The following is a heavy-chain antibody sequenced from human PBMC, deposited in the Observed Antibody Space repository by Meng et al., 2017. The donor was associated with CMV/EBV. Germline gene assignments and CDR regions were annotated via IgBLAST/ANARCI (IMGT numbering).Heavy chain of an antibody. D-gene: IGHD4-17*01. CDR3: ARERGDYGDYEY. CDR1: GFTFSDYY. Sequence: GESLKISCAASGFTFSDYYMSWIRQTPEKGLEWVSYITNSGNTIYDADSVKGRFSISRDNARNSLYLQMNSLRAEDTAVYYCARERGDYGDYEYWGQGTLVTVSS. J-gene: IGHJ4*02. V-gene: IGHV3-11*04. CDR2: ITNSGNTI.